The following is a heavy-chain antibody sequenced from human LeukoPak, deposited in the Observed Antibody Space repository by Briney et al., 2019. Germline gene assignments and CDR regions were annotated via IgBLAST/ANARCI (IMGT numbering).Heavy chain of an antibody. V-gene: IGHV3-74*01. CDR1: GFTFDDYA. CDR3: AGYTTGWYMDY. D-gene: IGHD6-19*01. J-gene: IGHJ4*02. Sequence: GGSLRLSCAASGFTFDDYAMHWVRQVPGKGLEWVSRINNDGSSISYADSVKGRFTISRDNTKNTLYLQMNSLRAEDTAVYYCAGYTTGWYMDYWGQGTLLTVSS. CDR2: INNDGSSI.